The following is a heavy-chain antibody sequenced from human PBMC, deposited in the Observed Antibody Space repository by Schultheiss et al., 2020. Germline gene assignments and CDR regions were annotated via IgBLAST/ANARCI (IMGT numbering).Heavy chain of an antibody. V-gene: IGHV3-73*01. CDR2: IRSKANSYAT. J-gene: IGHJ4*02. D-gene: IGHD6-19*01. Sequence: GESLKISCAASGFTFSGSAMHWVRQASGKGLEWVGRIRSKANSYATAYAASVKGRFTISRDNAKNSLYLQMNSLRAEDTAVYYCARVSYSSGWKEPPYYSDYWGQGTLVTVSS. CDR3: ARVSYSSGWKEPPYYSDY. CDR1: GFTFSGSA.